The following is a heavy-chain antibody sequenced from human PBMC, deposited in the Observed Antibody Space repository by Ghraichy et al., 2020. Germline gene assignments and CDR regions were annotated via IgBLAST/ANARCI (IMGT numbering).Heavy chain of an antibody. CDR1: GYTFTSYY. V-gene: IGHV1-46*01. J-gene: IGHJ4*02. D-gene: IGHD6-25*01. CDR2: INPSGGST. CDR3: ARDNNDGYSSDTPTKNYFDY. Sequence: ASVKVSCKASGYTFTSYYMHWVRQAPGQGLEWMGIINPSGGSTSYAQKFQGRVTMTRDTSTSTVYMELSSLRSEDTAVYYCARDNNDGYSSDTPTKNYFDYWGQGTLVTVSS.